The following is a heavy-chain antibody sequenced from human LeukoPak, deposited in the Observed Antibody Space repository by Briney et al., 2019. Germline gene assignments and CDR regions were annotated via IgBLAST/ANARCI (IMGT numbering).Heavy chain of an antibody. J-gene: IGHJ4*02. CDR3: ARNLGEAYFDY. V-gene: IGHV3-11*01. CDR1: GFTFNDYY. D-gene: IGHD7-27*01. CDR2: ITGSGTII. Sequence: GGSLRLSCAASGFTFNDYYMSWIRQAPGKGLGWVSYITGSGTIINYADSVKGRFTISRDSAKNSLYLQMNSLRAEDAAVYYCARNLGEAYFDYWGQGTLVTVSS.